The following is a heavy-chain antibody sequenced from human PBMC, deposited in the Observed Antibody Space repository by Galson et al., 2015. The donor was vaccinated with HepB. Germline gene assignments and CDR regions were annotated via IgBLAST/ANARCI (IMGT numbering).Heavy chain of an antibody. J-gene: IGHJ4*02. Sequence: SLRLSCAASGFTFSSYWMSWVRQAPGKGLEWVGRIKSKTDGGTTDYATLVKGRFTISRDDSRNTLFLQMSSLKIEDTAVYYCIRDTYDGHDYWGQGTLVTVSS. CDR2: IKSKTDGGTT. D-gene: IGHD3-22*01. CDR1: GFTFSSYW. CDR3: IRDTYDGHDY. V-gene: IGHV3-15*01.